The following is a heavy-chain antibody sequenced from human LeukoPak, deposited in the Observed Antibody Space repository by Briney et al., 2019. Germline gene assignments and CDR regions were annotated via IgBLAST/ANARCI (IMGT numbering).Heavy chain of an antibody. J-gene: IGHJ5*02. Sequence: KPGGSLRLSCAASGFIVSSNYMSWVRQAPGKGLEWVSVIYRCGSTYYADSVKGRFTISRDNSKNTLYLQMNSLRAEDTAVYYCARSPYSSSWYPWSDPWGQGTLVTVSS. V-gene: IGHV3-53*01. D-gene: IGHD6-13*01. CDR3: ARSPYSSSWYPWSDP. CDR1: GFIVSSNY. CDR2: IYRCGST.